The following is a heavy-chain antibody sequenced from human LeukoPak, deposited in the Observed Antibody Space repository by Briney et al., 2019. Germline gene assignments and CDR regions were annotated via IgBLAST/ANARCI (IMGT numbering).Heavy chain of an antibody. J-gene: IGHJ5*02. D-gene: IGHD6-13*01. CDR2: ISSSGSTI. Sequence: PGGSLRLSCAASGFTFSSYEMNWVRQAPGKGLEWVSYISSSGSTIYYADSVKGRFTISRDNAKNSLYLQMNSLRAEDTAVYYCAKDRDQQQLVNWFDPWGQGTLVTVSS. V-gene: IGHV3-48*03. CDR3: AKDRDQQQLVNWFDP. CDR1: GFTFSSYE.